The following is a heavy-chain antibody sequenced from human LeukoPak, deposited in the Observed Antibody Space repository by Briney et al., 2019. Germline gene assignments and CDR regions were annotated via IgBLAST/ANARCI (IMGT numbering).Heavy chain of an antibody. D-gene: IGHD6-6*01. Sequence: SVKVSCKASGGTFSSYAISWVRQAPGQGLEWMGGIIPIFGTANYAQKFQGRVAITADESTSTAYMELSSLRSEDTAVYYCASIGGLAARSYYYYMDVWGKGTTVTVSS. CDR2: IIPIFGTA. J-gene: IGHJ6*03. V-gene: IGHV1-69*13. CDR3: ASIGGLAARSYYYYMDV. CDR1: GGTFSSYA.